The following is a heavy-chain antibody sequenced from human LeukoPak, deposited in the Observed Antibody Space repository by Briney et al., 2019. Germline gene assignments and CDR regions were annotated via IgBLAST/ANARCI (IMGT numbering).Heavy chain of an antibody. CDR2: IYYSGST. CDR3: ASLAFAAGNPYYYYGMDV. Sequence: SETLSLTCTVSGGSISSYYWSWIRQPPGKGLEWIGYIYYSGSTNYNPSLKSRVTISVDTSKNQFSLKLSSVTAADTAVYYCASLAFAAGNPYYYYGMDVRGQGTTVTVSS. V-gene: IGHV4-59*08. D-gene: IGHD6-13*01. J-gene: IGHJ6*02. CDR1: GGSISSYY.